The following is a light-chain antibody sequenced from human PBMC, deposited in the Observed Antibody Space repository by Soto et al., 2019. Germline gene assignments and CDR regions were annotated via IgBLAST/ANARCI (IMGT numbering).Light chain of an antibody. J-gene: IGKJ5*01. CDR1: QGIRSY. CDR3: QQRQDGIT. CDR2: KAS. V-gene: IGKV1-9*01. Sequence: DIQLTQSPSFLSASVGDRVTITFRASQGIRSYLNWYQQKPGKAPKLLIYKASTLKSGVPSRFSGSGSGTEFTLTISSLEPEDFAVYYCQQRQDGITFGQGTRLEIK.